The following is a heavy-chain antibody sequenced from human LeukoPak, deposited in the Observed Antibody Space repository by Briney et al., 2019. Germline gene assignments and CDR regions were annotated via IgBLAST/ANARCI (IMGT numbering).Heavy chain of an antibody. CDR1: GGSVSSSSYY. Sequence: PSETLSLTCTVSGGSVSSSSYYWGWIRQPPGKGLEWIGSIYYSGSTFYNPSLKSRVTISVDTSKNQFSLKLSSVTAADTAVYYCARDQDSRIFGVVTPGYYYYMDVWGKGTTVTVSS. J-gene: IGHJ6*03. CDR3: ARDQDSRIFGVVTPGYYYYMDV. D-gene: IGHD3-3*01. V-gene: IGHV4-39*07. CDR2: IYYSGST.